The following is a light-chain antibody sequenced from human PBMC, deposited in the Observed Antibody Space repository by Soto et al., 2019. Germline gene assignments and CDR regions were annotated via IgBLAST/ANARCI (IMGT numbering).Light chain of an antibody. J-gene: IGLJ3*02. Sequence: QSVLTQPPSASGTPGKRVTISCSGSSSNIGSNFVYWYQQFPGTAPRLLIYKNNQRPSGVPDRFSGSKSGSSASLAISGLRAEDEADYYCATWGDSLSGVVFGGGTKLTVL. CDR1: SSNIGSNF. V-gene: IGLV1-47*01. CDR3: ATWGDSLSGVV. CDR2: KNN.